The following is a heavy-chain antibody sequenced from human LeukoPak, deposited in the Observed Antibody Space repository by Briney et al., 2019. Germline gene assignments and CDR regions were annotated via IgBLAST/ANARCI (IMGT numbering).Heavy chain of an antibody. CDR2: ISYDGSNN. D-gene: IGHD6-13*01. CDR1: GLTFSSYA. J-gene: IGHJ3*02. V-gene: IGHV3-30*04. Sequence: PGRSLRLSCAASGLTFSSYAMHWVRQAPGKGLEWVAVISYDGSNNYYADSVKGRFTISRDNSKNTLYLQMNSLRAEDTAVYYCRSLSSHHAFDIWGQGTMVTVSS. CDR3: RSLSSHHAFDI.